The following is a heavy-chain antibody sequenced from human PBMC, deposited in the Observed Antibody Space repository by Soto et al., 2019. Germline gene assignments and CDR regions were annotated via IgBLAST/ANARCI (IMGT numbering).Heavy chain of an antibody. CDR1: SGSISSSSNH. Sequence: PSQTLSLTCTVSSGSISSSSNHWGWIRQPPGKGLEWIGNINYSGSTYYNPSLQSRLTISVDTSNNQFSLKLSSVTAADTAVYYCAKLAGYCSGTSCYGNYAMDVWGEGTTVTVSS. CDR3: AKLAGYCSGTSCYGNYAMDV. J-gene: IGHJ6*04. V-gene: IGHV4-39*01. D-gene: IGHD2-2*01. CDR2: INYSGST.